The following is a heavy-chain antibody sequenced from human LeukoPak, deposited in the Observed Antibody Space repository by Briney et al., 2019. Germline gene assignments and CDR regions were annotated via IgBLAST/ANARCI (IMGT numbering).Heavy chain of an antibody. V-gene: IGHV4-59*08. CDR2: IYYSGST. CDR1: GGSISSYY. CDR3: ARHWDDYGDY. D-gene: IGHD1-26*01. Sequence: SETLSLTCTVSGGSISSYYWSWIRQPPGKGLEWIGYIYYSGSTNYNPSLKSRVTISVDTSKNQFSLKPSSVTAADTAVYYCARHWDDYGDYWGQGTLVTVSS. J-gene: IGHJ4*02.